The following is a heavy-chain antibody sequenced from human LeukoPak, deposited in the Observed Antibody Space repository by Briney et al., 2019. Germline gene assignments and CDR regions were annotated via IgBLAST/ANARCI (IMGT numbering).Heavy chain of an antibody. D-gene: IGHD6-13*01. CDR3: ARGHSSSWNWFDP. J-gene: IGHJ5*02. CDR2: IYPGDSDT. Sequence: GESLKISCKGSGYSFTSYWIGWVRQMPGKGLEWMGIIYPGDSDTRYSPSFQGQVTISADKSISTAYLQGSSLKASDTAMYYCARGHSSSWNWFDPWGQGTLVTVSS. V-gene: IGHV5-51*01. CDR1: GYSFTSYW.